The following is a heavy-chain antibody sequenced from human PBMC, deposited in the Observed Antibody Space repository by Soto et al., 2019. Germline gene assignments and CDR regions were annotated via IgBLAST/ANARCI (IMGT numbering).Heavy chain of an antibody. V-gene: IGHV3-11*01. J-gene: IGHJ5*02. CDR2: ISDRGSTI. CDR3: ALVVSLHHHTWFDP. Sequence: QVQVVESGGGLVKPGGSLRLSCEVSGFSVTDSMSWIRQAPGKGLEWVADISDRGSTIFYADSVRGRFTISRDSAQNSLFLEMDSLRVDDTAIYYCALVVSLHHHTWFDPWGQGTLVTVSS. CDR1: GFSVTDS.